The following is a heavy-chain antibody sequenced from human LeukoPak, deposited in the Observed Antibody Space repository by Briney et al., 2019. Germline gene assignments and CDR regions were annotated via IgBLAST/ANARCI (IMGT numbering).Heavy chain of an antibody. J-gene: IGHJ4*02. V-gene: IGHV1-69*05. CDR2: IIPIFGTA. CDR1: GGTFSSYA. CDR3: AGSGYEYFDY. D-gene: IGHD5-12*01. Sequence: ASVKVSCKASGGTFSSYAISWVRQAPGQGLEWMGGIIPIFGTANYAQKFQGRVTITTDESTSTAYMELSSLRSEDTAVYYCAGSGYEYFDYWGQGTLVTVSS.